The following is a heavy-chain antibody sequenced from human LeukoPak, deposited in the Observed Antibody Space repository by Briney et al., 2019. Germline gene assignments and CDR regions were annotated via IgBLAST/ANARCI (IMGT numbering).Heavy chain of an antibody. J-gene: IGHJ3*02. CDR1: GGSFSGYY. D-gene: IGHD6-13*01. CDR3: ARGTREYSSSWYPSDAFDI. Sequence: SETLSLTCAVYGGSFSGYYWSWIRQPPGKGLEWIGEINHSGSTNYNPSLKSRVTISVDTSKNQFSLKLSSVTAADTAVYYCARGTREYSSSWYPSDAFDIWGQGTMVTVSS. V-gene: IGHV4-34*01. CDR2: INHSGST.